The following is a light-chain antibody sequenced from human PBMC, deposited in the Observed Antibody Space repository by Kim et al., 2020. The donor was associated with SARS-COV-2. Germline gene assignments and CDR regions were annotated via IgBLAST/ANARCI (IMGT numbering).Light chain of an antibody. CDR1: QSISNY. CDR3: QQSYSTPPIT. Sequence: SVGDRVNITCRASQSISNYLNWYQRKPGKAPELLIYGASSLQSGVPSRFSGSGSGTDFTLTISSLQPEDFATYYCQQSYSTPPITFGQGTRLEIK. V-gene: IGKV1-39*01. CDR2: GAS. J-gene: IGKJ5*01.